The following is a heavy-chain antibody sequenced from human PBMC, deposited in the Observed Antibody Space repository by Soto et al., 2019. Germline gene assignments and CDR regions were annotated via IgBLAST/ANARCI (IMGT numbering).Heavy chain of an antibody. Sequence: QVQLQESGPGLVKPSQTLSLTCTVSGGSVSSGGYYWSWIRQHPGKGLEWIGYIYYSGSTYYNPSLKSRVTISVDTSKNQFSLKLSSVTAADTAVYYCARSAYGSGISGMDVWGQGTTVTVSS. V-gene: IGHV4-31*03. CDR1: GGSVSSGGYY. CDR2: IYYSGST. J-gene: IGHJ6*02. CDR3: ARSAYGSGISGMDV. D-gene: IGHD3-10*01.